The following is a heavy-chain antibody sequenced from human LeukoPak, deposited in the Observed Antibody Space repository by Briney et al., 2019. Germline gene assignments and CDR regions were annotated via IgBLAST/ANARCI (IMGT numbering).Heavy chain of an antibody. CDR2: INHSGGT. CDR1: GGSFSGYY. CDR3: ATAKYSRHVDY. J-gene: IGHJ4*02. D-gene: IGHD6-6*01. Sequence: SETLSLTCAVYGGSFSGYYWSWIRQPPGKGLEWMVEINHSGGTNYNPSLKSRVTISVNTSKNQFSLKLSSVTAADTAVYYCATAKYSRHVDYWGQGTLATVSS. V-gene: IGHV4-34*01.